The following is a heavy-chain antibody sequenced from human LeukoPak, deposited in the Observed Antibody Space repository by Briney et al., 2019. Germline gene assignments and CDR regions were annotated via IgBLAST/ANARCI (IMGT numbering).Heavy chain of an antibody. Sequence: PGGSPRLSCAASGFTFYDHAMHWVRQTPGKGLEWVSGISWNSDSIGYADSVKGRFSISRDNAKNSLYLQMNSLRAEDTALYYCAKTPSSSWFPFDYWGQGTLVTVSS. CDR2: ISWNSDSI. CDR3: AKTPSSSWFPFDY. CDR1: GFTFYDHA. V-gene: IGHV3-9*01. D-gene: IGHD6-13*01. J-gene: IGHJ4*02.